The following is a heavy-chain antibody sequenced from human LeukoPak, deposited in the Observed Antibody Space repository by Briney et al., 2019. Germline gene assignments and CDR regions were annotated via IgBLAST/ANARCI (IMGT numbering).Heavy chain of an antibody. CDR3: AKDSSMVVAATAGAFDI. V-gene: IGHV3-9*01. J-gene: IGHJ3*02. D-gene: IGHD2-15*01. Sequence: PGGSLRLSCAASGFTFDDYAMHWVRQAPGKGLGWVSGISWNSGSIGYADSVKGRFTISRDNAKNSLYLQMNSLRAEDTALYYCAKDSSMVVAATAGAFDIWGQGTMVTVSS. CDR1: GFTFDDYA. CDR2: ISWNSGSI.